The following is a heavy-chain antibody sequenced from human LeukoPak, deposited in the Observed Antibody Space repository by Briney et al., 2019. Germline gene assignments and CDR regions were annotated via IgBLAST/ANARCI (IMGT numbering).Heavy chain of an antibody. CDR3: ARPRLGYGDYLYYFDY. CDR1: GYTFTSYG. D-gene: IGHD4-17*01. V-gene: IGHV1-18*01. CDR2: ISAYNGNT. Sequence: ASVKVSCKASGYTFTSYGISWVRQAPGQGLEWMGWISAYNGNTSYAQKLQGRVTMTTDTSTSTAYMELRSLRSDDTAVYYCARPRLGYGDYLYYFDYWGQGTLVTVSS. J-gene: IGHJ4*02.